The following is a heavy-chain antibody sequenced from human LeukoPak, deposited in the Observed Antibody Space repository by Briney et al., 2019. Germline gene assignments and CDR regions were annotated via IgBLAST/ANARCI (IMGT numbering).Heavy chain of an antibody. Sequence: PSETLSLTCTVSGYSISSGYYWGWIRQPPGKGLEWIGSIYHSGSTYYNPSLKSRVTISVDTSKNQFSLKLSSVTAADTAVYYCARAIMVRGVIWFDPWGQGTLVTVSS. CDR1: GYSISSGYY. V-gene: IGHV4-38-2*02. CDR3: ARAIMVRGVIWFDP. D-gene: IGHD3-10*01. CDR2: IYHSGST. J-gene: IGHJ5*02.